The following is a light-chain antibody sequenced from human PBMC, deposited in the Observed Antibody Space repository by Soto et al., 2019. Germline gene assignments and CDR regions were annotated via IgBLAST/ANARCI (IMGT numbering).Light chain of an antibody. CDR2: EVN. Sequence: QSALTQPPSASGSPGQSVTISCTGTSSDVGSYNYVSWYQHHPGKAPKVMIYEVNKRPSGVPDRFSGSKSGNTASLTVSGLQADDEADYYCGSYADSNNYVFGTGTKVTVL. CDR1: SSDVGSYNY. V-gene: IGLV2-8*01. J-gene: IGLJ1*01. CDR3: GSYADSNNYV.